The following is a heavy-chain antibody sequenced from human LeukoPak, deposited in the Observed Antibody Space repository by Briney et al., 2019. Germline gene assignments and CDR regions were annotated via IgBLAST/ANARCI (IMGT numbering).Heavy chain of an antibody. CDR2: IYTSGST. V-gene: IGHV4-4*07. CDR1: GGSISSYY. J-gene: IGHJ3*02. Sequence: PSETLSLTCTVSGGSISSYYWSWIRQPAGKGLEWIGRIYTSGSTNYNPSLKSRATMSVDTSKNQFSLKLSSVTAADTAVYYCARAPNYYYDSSGYAFDIWGQGTMVTVSS. D-gene: IGHD3-22*01. CDR3: ARAPNYYYDSSGYAFDI.